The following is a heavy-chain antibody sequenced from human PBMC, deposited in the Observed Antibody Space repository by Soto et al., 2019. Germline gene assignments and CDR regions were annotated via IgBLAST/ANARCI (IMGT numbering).Heavy chain of an antibody. V-gene: IGHV1-18*04. CDR3: ARVTTSLIVVVITGFDY. Sequence: ASVKVSCKTSGYTFTSYGISWVRQAPGQGLEWMGWISGYNGNTNYAQAFQGRVTMTTDTSTSTAYMELRSLRSDDTAVYYCARVTTSLIVVVITGFDYWGQGTLVTVSS. CDR2: ISGYNGNT. CDR1: GYTFTSYG. D-gene: IGHD3-22*01. J-gene: IGHJ4*02.